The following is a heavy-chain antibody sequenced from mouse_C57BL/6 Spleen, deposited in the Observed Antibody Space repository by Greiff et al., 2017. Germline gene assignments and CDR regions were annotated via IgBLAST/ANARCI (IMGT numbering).Heavy chain of an antibody. CDR2: IYPGDGDT. D-gene: IGHD4-1*02. Sequence: QVQLQQSGPELVKPGASVKISCKASGYAFSSSWMNWVKRRPGQGLEWIGRIYPGDGDTNYNGKFKGKATLTADKSSSTAYMQLSSLTSEDSAVYFCARSTPDYFDYWGQGTTLTVSS. J-gene: IGHJ2*01. CDR3: ARSTPDYFDY. CDR1: GYAFSSSW. V-gene: IGHV1-82*01.